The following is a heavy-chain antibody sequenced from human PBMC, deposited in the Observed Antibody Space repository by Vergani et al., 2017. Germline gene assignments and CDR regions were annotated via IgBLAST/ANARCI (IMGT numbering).Heavy chain of an antibody. D-gene: IGHD6-13*01. CDR2: IYWNDDV. J-gene: IGHJ4*02. CDR3: AREGGKAAGYFDL. V-gene: IGHV2-5*01. CDR1: GFSLTTPGVG. Sequence: QITLKESSPTLVKPTQTLTLTCTLSGFSLTTPGVGVAWIRQPPGKALEWHAIIYWNDDVRYRPSLNNRLTITKDTAKNQVVLTMTKMDPVDTGTYYCAREGGKAAGYFDLWGPGSLVTVSS.